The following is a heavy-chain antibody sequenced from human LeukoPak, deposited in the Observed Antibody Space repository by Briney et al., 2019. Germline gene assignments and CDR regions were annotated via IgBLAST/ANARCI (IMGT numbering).Heavy chain of an antibody. CDR3: ARTQWLDRGAFDI. CDR1: GYTFTSYY. Sequence: ASVKVSCKASGYTFTSYYMHWVRQAPGQGLEWMGIINPSGGSTSYAQKFQGRVTMTRDASTSTVYMELSSLRSEDTAVYYCARTQWLDRGAFDIWGQGTMVTVSS. D-gene: IGHD6-19*01. J-gene: IGHJ3*02. CDR2: INPSGGST. V-gene: IGHV1-46*01.